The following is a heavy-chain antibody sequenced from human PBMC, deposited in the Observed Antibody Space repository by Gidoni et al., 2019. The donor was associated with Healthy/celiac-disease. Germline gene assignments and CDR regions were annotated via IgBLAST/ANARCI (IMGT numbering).Heavy chain of an antibody. CDR1: GFTFSSYG. D-gene: IGHD6-19*01. J-gene: IGHJ4*02. V-gene: IGHV3-33*08. Sequence: QVQLVESGGGVVQPGRSLRLSCAASGFTFSSYGMHWVRQAPGKGLEWVAVIWYDGSNKYYADSVKGRFTISRDNSKNTLYLQMNSLRAEDTAVYYCARDQAVAGTYFDYWGQGTLVTVSS. CDR3: ARDQAVAGTYFDY. CDR2: IWYDGSNK.